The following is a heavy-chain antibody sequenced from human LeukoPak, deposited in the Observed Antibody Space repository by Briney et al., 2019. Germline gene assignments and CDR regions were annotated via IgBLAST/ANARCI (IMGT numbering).Heavy chain of an antibody. CDR2: ISGSGGSI. CDR3: ARGSTAAANFDY. Sequence: GGSLRLSCAVSGFTLSSYSMNWVRQAPGKGLEWVSSISGSGGSIYYADSMKGRFTISRDNAKNSLYLQMNSLRAEDTAVYYCARGSTAAANFDYWGQGTLVTVSS. CDR1: GFTLSSYS. J-gene: IGHJ4*02. V-gene: IGHV3-21*01. D-gene: IGHD2-2*01.